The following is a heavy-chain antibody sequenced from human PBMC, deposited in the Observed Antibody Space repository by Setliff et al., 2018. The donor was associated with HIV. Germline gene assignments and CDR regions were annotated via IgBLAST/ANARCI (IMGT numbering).Heavy chain of an antibody. CDR3: ARWCAAAGCYPAIYHFDS. Sequence: GASVKVSCKTSGYTFTSFAIHWMRQAPGQWLEWMGWINAGTGDAKYSQSFQGRVTITRDTSARTAYMDLSSLRSEDTAVYYCARWCAAAGCYPAIYHFDSWGQGTLVTVSS. D-gene: IGHD2-2*01. CDR2: INAGTGDA. CDR1: GYTFTSFA. V-gene: IGHV1-3*01. J-gene: IGHJ4*02.